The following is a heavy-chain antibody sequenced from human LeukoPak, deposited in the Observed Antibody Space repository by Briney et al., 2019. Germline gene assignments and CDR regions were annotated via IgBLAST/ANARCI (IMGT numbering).Heavy chain of an antibody. CDR1: GGTFSSYA. CDR3: SRDLGDTYGSVGDFDY. J-gene: IGHJ4*02. CDR2: INPDSGGT. V-gene: IGHV1-2*02. D-gene: IGHD3-10*01. Sequence: ASVKVSCKASGGTFSSYAISWVRQAPGQGLEWMGWINPDSGGTIYAQNFQGRVTMTRDTSISTAYMELSSLRSDDTAVYYCSRDLGDTYGSVGDFDYWGQGTLVTVSS.